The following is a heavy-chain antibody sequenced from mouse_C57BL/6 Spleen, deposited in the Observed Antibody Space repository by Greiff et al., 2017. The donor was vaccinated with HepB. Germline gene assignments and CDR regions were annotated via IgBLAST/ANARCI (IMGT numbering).Heavy chain of an antibody. CDR3: AKEGYSNTYAMDY. V-gene: IGHV1-55*01. D-gene: IGHD2-5*01. CDR2: IYPGSGST. Sequence: QVQLQQPGAELVKPGASVKMSCKASGYTFTSYWITWVKQRPGQGLEWIGDIYPGSGSTNYNEKFKSKAPPTVDTSSSTAYMQLSSLTSEDSAVYYFAKEGYSNTYAMDYWGQGTSVTVSS. CDR1: GYTFTSYW. J-gene: IGHJ4*01.